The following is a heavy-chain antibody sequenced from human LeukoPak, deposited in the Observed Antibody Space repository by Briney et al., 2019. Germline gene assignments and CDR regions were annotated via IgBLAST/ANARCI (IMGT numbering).Heavy chain of an antibody. D-gene: IGHD3-3*01. CDR3: ARRGELWSAYTFDA. V-gene: IGHV3-74*01. CDR1: GFTFFNYW. Sequence: GGSLRLSCEATGFTFFNYWMHWVRQAPGKGLMWVSRIGSHRAATDYADSVKGRFTISRDNDKNTVYLQMDSLRTEDTAMYYCARRGELWSAYTFDAWGPGNLVRASS. J-gene: IGHJ4*02. CDR2: IGSHRAAT.